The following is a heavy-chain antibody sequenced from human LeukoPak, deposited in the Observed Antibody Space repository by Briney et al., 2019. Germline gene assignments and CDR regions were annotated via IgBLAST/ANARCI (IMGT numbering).Heavy chain of an antibody. CDR1: GYTFTTYR. Sequence: GESLNISCKGSGYTFTTYRISWVRQMPGKGLEWMGIIDPTDSSTYYSPSFQGHVTISVDRSISTVFLHWSTLKASDTAMYYCARLRDDWGQGTLVTVSS. J-gene: IGHJ4*02. CDR2: IDPTDSST. V-gene: IGHV5-10-1*01. CDR3: ARLRDD.